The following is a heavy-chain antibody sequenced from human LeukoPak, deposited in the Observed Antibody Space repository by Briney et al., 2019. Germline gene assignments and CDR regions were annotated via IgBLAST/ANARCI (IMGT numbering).Heavy chain of an antibody. CDR2: IKQDGSEK. Sequence: PGGSLRLSCAASGFTFSSYAMSWVRQAPGKGLEWVANIKQDGSEKYYVDSVKGRFTISRDNAKNSLYLQMNSLRAEDTAVYYCARDYDFWSGYDYWGQGTLVTVSS. CDR3: ARDYDFWSGYDY. V-gene: IGHV3-7*01. CDR1: GFTFSSYA. J-gene: IGHJ4*02. D-gene: IGHD3-3*01.